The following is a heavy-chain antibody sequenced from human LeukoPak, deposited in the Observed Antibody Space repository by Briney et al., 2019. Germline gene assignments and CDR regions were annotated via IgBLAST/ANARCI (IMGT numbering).Heavy chain of an antibody. Sequence: SETLSLTCAVYGGSFSGYYWSWIRQPPGKGLEWIGEINHSGSTDYNPSLESRVTISVDTSKNQFSLKLSSVTAADTAVYYFARGRGGSRPTRHFDYWGQGTLVTVSS. D-gene: IGHD1-26*01. CDR1: GGSFSGYY. CDR2: INHSGST. CDR3: ARGRGGSRPTRHFDY. V-gene: IGHV4-34*01. J-gene: IGHJ4*02.